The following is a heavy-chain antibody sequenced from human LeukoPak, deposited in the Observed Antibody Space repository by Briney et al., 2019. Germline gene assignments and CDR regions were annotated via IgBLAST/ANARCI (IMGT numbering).Heavy chain of an antibody. CDR1: GGTFSSYT. CDR2: IIPILGIA. Sequence: SVKVSCKASGGTFSSYTISWVRQAPGQGLEWLGRIIPILGIANYAQKFQGRVTITADKSTSTAYMELSSLRSEDTAVYYCARAGLYSGSYFDDWGQGTLVTVSS. J-gene: IGHJ4*02. V-gene: IGHV1-69*02. D-gene: IGHD1-26*01. CDR3: ARAGLYSGSYFDD.